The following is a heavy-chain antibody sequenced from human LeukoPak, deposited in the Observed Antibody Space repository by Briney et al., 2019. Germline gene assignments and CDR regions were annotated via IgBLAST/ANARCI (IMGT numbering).Heavy chain of an antibody. D-gene: IGHD6-19*01. CDR3: ARRPSTGIAVAGYDY. CDR2: IYPGDSDT. V-gene: IGHV5-51*01. CDR1: GYSFTSYW. Sequence: KVSCKGSGYSFTSYWIGWVRQMPGKGLEWMGIIYPGDSDTRYSPSFQGQVTISADKSISTAYLQWSSLKASDTAMYYCARRPSTGIAVAGYDYWGQGTLVTVSS. J-gene: IGHJ4*02.